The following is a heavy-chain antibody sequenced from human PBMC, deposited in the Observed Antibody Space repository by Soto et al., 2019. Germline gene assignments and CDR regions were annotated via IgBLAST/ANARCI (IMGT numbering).Heavy chain of an antibody. D-gene: IGHD1-26*01. CDR2: IYYTGST. J-gene: IGHJ3*02. CDR3: ARRWGGVFDI. CDR1: GGSIRSYY. Sequence: QVQLQESGPGLVKPSETLSLTCTVSGGSIRSYYWNWIRQPPGKGLEWIGYIYYTGSTNYNPSLKSRVTISVDTSKNQISLKLSSVTAADTAVYYCARRWGGVFDIWSQGTMVTVSS. V-gene: IGHV4-59*08.